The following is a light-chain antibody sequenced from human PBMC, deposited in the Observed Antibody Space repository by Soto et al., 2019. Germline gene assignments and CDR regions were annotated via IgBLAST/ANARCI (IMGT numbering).Light chain of an antibody. CDR2: GAS. CDR1: QNIGSY. Sequence: DVQMTQSPFSLSASVGDRVTITCRASQNIGSYLNWYQQKPGKAPQLLIYGASSLHSGVPSRFSGSGSGTDFTLTISSLQPEYFATYYCQQSYISPEGPLTCGGGTKVEIK. J-gene: IGKJ4*01. V-gene: IGKV1-39*01. CDR3: QQSYISPEGPLT.